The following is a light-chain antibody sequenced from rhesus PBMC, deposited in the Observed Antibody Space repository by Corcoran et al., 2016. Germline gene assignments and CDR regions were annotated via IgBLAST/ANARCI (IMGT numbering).Light chain of an antibody. CDR1: QSLLDSEDGNTY. CDR2: EVS. CDR3: MQALEFPDS. V-gene: IGKV2-104*02. J-gene: IGKJ2*01. Sequence: DIVMTQTPLSLPVTPGEPASISCRSSQSLLDSEDGNTYLDWYLQKPGQSPQLLIYEVSNRASGVPDRFSGSGSYTDFTLKISRVEAEDVVVYYCMQALEFPDSFGQGTKVEIK.